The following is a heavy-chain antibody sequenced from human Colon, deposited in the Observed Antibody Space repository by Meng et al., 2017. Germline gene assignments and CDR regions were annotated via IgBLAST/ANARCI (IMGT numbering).Heavy chain of an antibody. CDR1: GGPVSSSNYY. J-gene: IGHJ6*02. Sequence: QDADPSLSTPSDTLSLASLVSGGPVSSSNYYWVWIRQPPGQGLEWIGYIYHSGDINYIPSLKSRLTISVDTSKNQFSLRLTSVTAADTAVYYCARVGSDWYRNYHGMDVWGQGTMVTVSS. D-gene: IGHD6-19*01. CDR3: ARVGSDWYRNYHGMDV. V-gene: IGHV4-61*01. CDR2: IYHSGDI.